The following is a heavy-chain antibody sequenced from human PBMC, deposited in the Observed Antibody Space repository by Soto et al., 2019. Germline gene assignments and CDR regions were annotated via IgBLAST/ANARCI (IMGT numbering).Heavy chain of an antibody. J-gene: IGHJ4*02. CDR1: GPTFTAYY. CDR2: IIPIFGTA. D-gene: IGHD6-19*01. CDR3: ARVSEVAAL. V-gene: IGHV1-69*13. Sequence: ASVKVSCKPSGPTFTAYYIHWVRQAPGQGLEWMGGIIPIFGTANYAQKFQGRVTITADESTSTAYMELSSLRSEDTAVYYCARVSEVAALWGQGTLVTVSS.